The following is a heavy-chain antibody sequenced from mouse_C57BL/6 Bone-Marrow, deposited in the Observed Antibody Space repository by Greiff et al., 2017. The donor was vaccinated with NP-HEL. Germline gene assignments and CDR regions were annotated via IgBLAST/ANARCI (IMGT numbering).Heavy chain of an antibody. D-gene: IGHD1-1*02. J-gene: IGHJ4*01. CDR2: IWRGGST. CDR1: GFSLTSYG. V-gene: IGHV2-5*01. CDR3: AKNLWWSYAMDY. Sequence: VQRVESGPGLVQPSQSLSITCTVSGFSLTSYGVHWVRQSPGKGLEWLGVIWRGGSTDYNAAFMSRLSITKDNSKSQVFFKMNSLQADDTAIYYCAKNLWWSYAMDYWGQGTSVTVSS.